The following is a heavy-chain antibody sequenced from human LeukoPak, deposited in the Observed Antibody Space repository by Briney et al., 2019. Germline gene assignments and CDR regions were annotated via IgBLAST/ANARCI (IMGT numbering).Heavy chain of an antibody. CDR3: ARGTGAGLVQAYYFDY. J-gene: IGHJ4*02. V-gene: IGHV3-21*01. D-gene: IGHD3/OR15-3a*01. CDR2: ISSSSTYI. Sequence: GGSLRLSCAASGFTFSSYSMNWVRQAPGRGLEWVSSISSSSTYIYYADSVKGRFTISRDNANNSLYLQMNSLRAEDTAVYYCARGTGAGLVQAYYFDYWGQGTLVTVSS. CDR1: GFTFSSYS.